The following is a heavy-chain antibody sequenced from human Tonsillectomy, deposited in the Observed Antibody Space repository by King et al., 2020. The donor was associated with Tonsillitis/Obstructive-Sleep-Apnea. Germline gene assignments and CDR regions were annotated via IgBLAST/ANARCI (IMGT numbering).Heavy chain of an antibody. CDR1: GYTFTNYG. CDR2: ISAYNGNT. D-gene: IGHD3-22*01. Sequence: VQLVESGGEVKKPGASVKVSCKASGYTFTNYGISWVRQAPGQGLEWMGWISAYNGNTNYAQKLQGRVTMTTDTSTSTAYMVVRSLRSDDTAVYYCARDSMSHYFDSSAYYTFDYWGQGPLVTVSS. CDR3: ARDSMSHYFDSSAYYTFDY. J-gene: IGHJ4*02. V-gene: IGHV1-18*01.